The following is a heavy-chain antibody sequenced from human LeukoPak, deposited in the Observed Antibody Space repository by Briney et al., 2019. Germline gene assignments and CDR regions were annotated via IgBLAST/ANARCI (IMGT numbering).Heavy chain of an antibody. Sequence: SVKVSCKASGGTFSSYAISWVRQAPGQGLEWMGGIIPIFGTANYAQKFQGRVTITADESTSTAYMELSSLRSEDTAVYYCAREVYCSSTSCDPDYWGQGTLVTVSS. CDR1: GGTFSSYA. CDR2: IIPIFGTA. CDR3: AREVYCSSTSCDPDY. J-gene: IGHJ4*02. D-gene: IGHD2-2*01. V-gene: IGHV1-69*13.